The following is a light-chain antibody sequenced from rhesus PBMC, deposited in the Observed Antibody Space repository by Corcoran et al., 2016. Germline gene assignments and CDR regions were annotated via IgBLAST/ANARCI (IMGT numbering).Light chain of an antibody. Sequence: DIQMTQSPSSLSASVGDRVTITCRASQGINHYLSWYQQKPGKAPKPLIYYASILETGVPSRFSGSGSGTDYTPTISSLQPEDIATYYCQQYNNSPLTFGGGTKVEIK. CDR3: QQYNNSPLT. CDR1: QGINHY. CDR2: YAS. J-gene: IGKJ4*01. V-gene: IGKV1-66*01.